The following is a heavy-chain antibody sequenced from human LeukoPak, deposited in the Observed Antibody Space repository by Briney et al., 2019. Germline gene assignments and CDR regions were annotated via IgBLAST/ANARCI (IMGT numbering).Heavy chain of an antibody. CDR2: INHSGST. V-gene: IGHV4-34*01. Sequence: PSETLSLTCAVYGGSFSGYYWSWVRQPPGKGLEWVGEINHSGSTNYNPSLKRRVTISVDTSKNQFSLKLSSVTAADTAVYYCATKDVAAAGTLYYFDYWGQGTLVTVSS. CDR1: GGSFSGYY. J-gene: IGHJ4*02. CDR3: ATKDVAAAGTLYYFDY. D-gene: IGHD6-13*01.